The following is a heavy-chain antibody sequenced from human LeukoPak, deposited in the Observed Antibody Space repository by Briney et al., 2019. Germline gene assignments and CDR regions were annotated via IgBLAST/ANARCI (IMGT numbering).Heavy chain of an antibody. Sequence: SETLSLTCTVSGGSISSSSYYWGWIRQPPGKGLEWIGSIYYSGSTYYNPSLKSRVTISVDTSKNQFSLKLSSVTAADTAVYYCARDRRYVTGTTEGWFDPWGQGTLVTVSS. J-gene: IGHJ5*02. CDR2: IYYSGST. V-gene: IGHV4-39*07. CDR1: GGSISSSSYY. CDR3: ARDRRYVTGTTEGWFDP. D-gene: IGHD1-7*01.